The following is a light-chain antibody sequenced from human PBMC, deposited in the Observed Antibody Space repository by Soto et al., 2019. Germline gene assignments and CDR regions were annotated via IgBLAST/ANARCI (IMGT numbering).Light chain of an antibody. V-gene: IGLV2-14*01. CDR1: SSDVGGYNY. CDR2: DVS. J-gene: IGLJ1*01. CDR3: SSYTSSSILYV. Sequence: QSVMTQTASVSGSHGQSNTISCTGTSSDVGGYNYVSWYQQHPGKAPKLMIYDVSNRPSGVSNRFSGSKSGNTASLTISGLQAEDEADYYCSSYTSSSILYVFGTGTKVTVL.